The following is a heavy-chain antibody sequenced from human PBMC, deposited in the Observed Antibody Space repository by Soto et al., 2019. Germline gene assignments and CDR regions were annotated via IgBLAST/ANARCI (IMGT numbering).Heavy chain of an antibody. Sequence: PSQTLYRTCTVYGGSVSSGSYYWSWIRQPPGKGLEWIGYIYYSGSTNYNPSLKSRVTISVDTSKNQFSLKLSSVTAADTAVYYCARDPYYDFWSGYSNYYYYGMDVWGQGTTVTVSS. CDR1: GGSVSSGSYY. CDR2: IYYSGST. J-gene: IGHJ6*02. V-gene: IGHV4-61*01. CDR3: ARDPYYDFWSGYSNYYYYGMDV. D-gene: IGHD3-3*01.